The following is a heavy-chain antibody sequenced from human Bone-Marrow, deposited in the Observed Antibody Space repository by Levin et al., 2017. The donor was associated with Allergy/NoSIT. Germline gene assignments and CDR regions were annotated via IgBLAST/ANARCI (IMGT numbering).Heavy chain of an antibody. CDR3: ARDCIIAAGTLDY. D-gene: IGHD6-13*01. J-gene: IGHJ4*02. CDR2: IKQDGSEK. CDR1: GFTFSSYW. Sequence: GESLKISCAASGFTFSSYWMSWVRQAPGKGLEWVANIKQDGSEKYYVDSVKGRFTISRDNAKNSLYLQMNSLRAEDTAVYYCARDCIIAAGTLDYWGQGTLVTVSS. V-gene: IGHV3-7*01.